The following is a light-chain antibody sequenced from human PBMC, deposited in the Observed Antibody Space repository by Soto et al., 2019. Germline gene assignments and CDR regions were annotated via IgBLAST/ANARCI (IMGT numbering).Light chain of an antibody. J-gene: IGLJ1*01. CDR3: YSDAGSSYV. CDR2: DVS. V-gene: IGLV2-11*01. CDR1: SSDVGGYDY. Sequence: QSALTQPRSVSGSPGQSVTISCTGTSSDVGGYDYVSWYQQHPDKAPKLMIYDVSKRPSGVPDRFSGSKSGNTASLTISGLQAEDEADYYCYSDAGSSYVFGTGTKLTVL.